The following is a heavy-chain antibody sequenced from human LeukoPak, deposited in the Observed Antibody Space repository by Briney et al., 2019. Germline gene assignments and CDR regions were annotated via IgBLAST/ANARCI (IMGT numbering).Heavy chain of an antibody. D-gene: IGHD3-10*01. Sequence: GASVKVSCKASGGTFSSYAISWVRQAPGQGLEWMGWISAYNGNTNYAQKLQGRVTMTTDTSTSTAYMELRSLRSDDTAVYYCARCLGVRGVIRPFDYWGQGTLVTVSS. CDR1: GGTFSSYA. J-gene: IGHJ4*02. V-gene: IGHV1-18*01. CDR2: ISAYNGNT. CDR3: ARCLGVRGVIRPFDY.